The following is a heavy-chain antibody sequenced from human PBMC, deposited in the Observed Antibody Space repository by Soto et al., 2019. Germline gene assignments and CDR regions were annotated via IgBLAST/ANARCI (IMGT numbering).Heavy chain of an antibody. V-gene: IGHV4-61*01. CDR2: IYYSGST. Sequence: SETLSLTCTVSGGSVSSGSYYWSWIRQPPGKGLEWIGYIYYSGSTNYNPSLKSRVTISVDTSKNQFSLKLSSVTAADTAVYYCARGSSGYYYIDYWGQGTLVTVSS. CDR1: GGSVSSGSYY. D-gene: IGHD3-22*01. CDR3: ARGSSGYYYIDY. J-gene: IGHJ4*02.